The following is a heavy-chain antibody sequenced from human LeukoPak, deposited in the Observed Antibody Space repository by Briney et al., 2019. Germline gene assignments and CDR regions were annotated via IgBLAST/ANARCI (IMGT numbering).Heavy chain of an antibody. D-gene: IGHD5-12*01. Sequence: PGGSLRLSCAASGVTFSSYVMHWVRQAPGKGLEWVALISSDGNDKLYGDSVKGRFTISRDDSKSTLYLQMNSLRAEDTAVYYCTTKVIRGNSGDDYDDWGQGTLVSVSS. V-gene: IGHV3-30*03. J-gene: IGHJ4*02. CDR2: ISSDGNDK. CDR3: TTKVIRGNSGDDYDD. CDR1: GVTFSSYV.